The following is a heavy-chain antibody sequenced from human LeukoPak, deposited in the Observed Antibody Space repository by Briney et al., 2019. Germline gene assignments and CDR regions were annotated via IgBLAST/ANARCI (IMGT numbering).Heavy chain of an antibody. CDR1: GFTFSSYS. V-gene: IGHV3-21*01. CDR3: ARGPDCSSTSCSGGNAFDI. Sequence: GGSLRLSCAASGFTFSSYSMNWVRQAPGKGLEWVSSISSSSSYIYYADSVKGRFTISRDNAKNSLYLQMNSLRAEDTAVYYCARGPDCSSTSCSGGNAFDIWGQGTMVTVSS. D-gene: IGHD2-2*01. J-gene: IGHJ3*02. CDR2: ISSSSSYI.